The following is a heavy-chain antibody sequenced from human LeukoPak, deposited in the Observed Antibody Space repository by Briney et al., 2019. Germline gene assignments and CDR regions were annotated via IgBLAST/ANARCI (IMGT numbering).Heavy chain of an antibody. CDR1: GYRFTSYW. J-gene: IGHJ4*02. CDR3: ARGGIPAAGTGGADFDY. D-gene: IGHD6-13*01. V-gene: IGHV5-51*01. CDR2: IYPGDSDT. Sequence: GEPLNISGKASGYRFTSYWIGGVRQMPGKGLEWMGIIYPGDSDTRYSPSFRGQVTISADKSITTAHLQWRSLKASDAAMYYCARGGIPAAGTGGADFDYWGQGTLVTVSS.